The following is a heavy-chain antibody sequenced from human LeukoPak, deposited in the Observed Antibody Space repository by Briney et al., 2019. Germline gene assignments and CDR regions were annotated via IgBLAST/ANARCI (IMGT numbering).Heavy chain of an antibody. CDR2: ISSSSTYI. V-gene: IGHV3-21*01. J-gene: IGHJ4*02. D-gene: IGHD6-13*01. CDR1: GFTFSDYS. CDR3: ARDSRTAAVDQLDY. Sequence: PGGSLRLSCAASGFTFSDYSMNWVRLAPGKGLEWVSSISSSSTYISYADSMRGRFTISRDNAKNSLYLQVGSLRAEDTAVYYCARDSRTAAVDQLDYWGQGTLVTVSS.